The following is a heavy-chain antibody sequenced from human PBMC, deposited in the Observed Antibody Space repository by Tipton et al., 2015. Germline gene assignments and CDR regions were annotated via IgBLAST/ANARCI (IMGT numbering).Heavy chain of an antibody. CDR1: GHSFVSYW. Sequence: QLVQSGAEVKKPGESLKISCKGSGHSFVSYWIAWVRQMPGKGLEWMGIIYPGDSDTRYSPSFQGQVTISADKSISTAYLQWSSLKASDTAMYYCSRAGLDSSSSSDYWGQGTLVTVSS. D-gene: IGHD6-6*01. V-gene: IGHV5-51*01. CDR2: IYPGDSDT. CDR3: SRAGLDSSSSSDY. J-gene: IGHJ4*02.